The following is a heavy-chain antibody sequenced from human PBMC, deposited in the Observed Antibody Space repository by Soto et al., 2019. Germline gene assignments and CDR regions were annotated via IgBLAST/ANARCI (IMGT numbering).Heavy chain of an antibody. V-gene: IGHV1-18*01. CDR1: GYTFTNFG. CDR3: ARGRDYGDFYFDY. Sequence: QVQLVQSGAEVKKPGASVKVSCKASGYTFTNFGINWVRQAPGLGLEWVGWISPYNGNTQTVEKLQGRVTMTTDTSTSTAYMELRRLRSDDTAVYYCARGRDYGDFYFDYWGQGTLVTVSS. CDR2: ISPYNGNT. J-gene: IGHJ4*02. D-gene: IGHD4-17*01.